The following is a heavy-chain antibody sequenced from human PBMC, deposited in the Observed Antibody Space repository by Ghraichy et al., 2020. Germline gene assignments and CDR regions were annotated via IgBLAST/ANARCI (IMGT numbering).Heavy chain of an antibody. V-gene: IGHV4-59*02. CDR3: ARLKHNSDFRLGGYYFDS. Sequence: SETLSLTCSVSGDSVRSSYWSWIRQSPEKGLEWLGYSSHFGSTAYRSSLGRRVAISLDMSKNQFSLSLSAVTPADTARYYCARLKHNSDFRLGGYYFDSWDQGTLVIVSS. CDR2: SSHFGST. CDR1: GDSVRSSY. D-gene: IGHD2/OR15-2a*01. J-gene: IGHJ4*02.